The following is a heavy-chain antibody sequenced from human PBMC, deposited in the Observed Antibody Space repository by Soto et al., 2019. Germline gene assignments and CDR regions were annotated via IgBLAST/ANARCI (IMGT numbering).Heavy chain of an antibody. D-gene: IGHD4-17*01. CDR1: GFTFSNFE. CDR2: INTAGSTK. V-gene: IGHV3-48*03. CDR3: ARDLLDYGGNGPDY. J-gene: IGHJ4*02. Sequence: GGSLRLSCAASGFTFSNFEMHWVRQAPGKGLEWVSYINTAGSTKYYAESVKGRFTISRDNARNSLFLQMNSLRAEDTAVYYCARDLLDYGGNGPDYWGQGTLVTVSS.